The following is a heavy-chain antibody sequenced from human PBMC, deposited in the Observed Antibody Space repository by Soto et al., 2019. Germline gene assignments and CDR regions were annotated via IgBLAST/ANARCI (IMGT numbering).Heavy chain of an antibody. CDR3: AIGITIFGVVSHRYYYYGMDV. D-gene: IGHD3-3*01. J-gene: IGHJ6*02. CDR2: IIPIFGTA. V-gene: IGHV1-69*01. Sequence: QVQLVQSGAEVKKPGSSVKVSCKASGGTFSSYAISWVRQAPGQGLEWMGGIIPIFGTANYAQKLQGRVTITADESTSTAYMELSSLRSEDTAVYYCAIGITIFGVVSHRYYYYGMDVWGQGTTVTVSS. CDR1: GGTFSSYA.